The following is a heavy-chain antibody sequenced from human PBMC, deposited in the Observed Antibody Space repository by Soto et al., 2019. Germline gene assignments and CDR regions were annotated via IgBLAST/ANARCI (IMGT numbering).Heavy chain of an antibody. J-gene: IGHJ6*03. D-gene: IGHD3-9*01. V-gene: IGHV4-61*05. CDR2: IYYSGST. Sequence: PSETLSLTCTVSGGSISRTTYSWGWIRQPPGKGLEWIGYIYYSGSTNYNPSLKSRVTISVDTSKNQFSLKLSSVTAADTAVYYCARDYFDWLKDDIYYYMDVWGKGTTVTVSS. CDR3: ARDYFDWLKDDIYYYMDV. CDR1: GGSISRTTYS.